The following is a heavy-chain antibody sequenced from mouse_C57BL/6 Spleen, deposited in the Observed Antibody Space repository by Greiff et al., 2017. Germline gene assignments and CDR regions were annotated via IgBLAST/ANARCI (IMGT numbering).Heavy chain of an antibody. J-gene: IGHJ3*01. CDR3: ARRDYSNYGFAY. CDR2: IDPSDSET. CDR1: GYTFTSYW. Sequence: QVQLKQPGAELVRPGSSVKLSCKASGYTFTSYWMHWVKQRPIQGLEWIGNIDPSDSETHYNQKFKDKATLTVDKSSSTAYMQLSSLTSEDSAVYYCARRDYSNYGFAYWGQGTLVTVSA. V-gene: IGHV1-52*01. D-gene: IGHD2-5*01.